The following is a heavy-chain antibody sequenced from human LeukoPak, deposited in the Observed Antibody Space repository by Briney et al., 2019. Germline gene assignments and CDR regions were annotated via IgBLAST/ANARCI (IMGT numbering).Heavy chain of an antibody. CDR1: GFSLSTSGVG. J-gene: IGHJ4*02. Sequence: SGPTLVNPTQTLTLTCTFSGFSLSTSGVGVGWIRQPPGKALEWLALLYWSDDKRYSPSLKSRLTITKDTSKNQVVLTMTNTDPVDTATYYCAHVSYSGSYYGFDYWGQGALVTVSS. CDR3: AHVSYSGSYYGFDY. CDR2: LYWSDDK. D-gene: IGHD1-26*01. V-gene: IGHV2-5*01.